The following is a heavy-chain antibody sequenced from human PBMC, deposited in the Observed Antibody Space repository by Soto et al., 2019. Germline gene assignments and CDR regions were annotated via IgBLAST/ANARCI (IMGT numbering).Heavy chain of an antibody. J-gene: IGHJ4*02. CDR1: GFNFNDAW. CDR2: IKSKGDGGTT. CDR3: TTRGGH. V-gene: IGHV3-15*01. Sequence: EIQLVESGGGLVKPGGSLRLSCAASGFNFNDAWMSWVRQAPGKGLEWVGRIKSKGDGGTTDYAAPVNGRFIVSRDDSQNRLYLEMTSLRIEDSGVYFCTTRGGHWGQGAQVTVSS.